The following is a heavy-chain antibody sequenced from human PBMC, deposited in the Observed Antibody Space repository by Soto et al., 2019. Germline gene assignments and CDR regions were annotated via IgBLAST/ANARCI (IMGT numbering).Heavy chain of an antibody. V-gene: IGHV3-30-3*01. CDR1: EFTFSDYA. CDR3: ARAQDHGSSGPNGHAFDI. D-gene: IGHD3-22*01. J-gene: IGHJ3*02. CDR2: ISDDGDKV. Sequence: QGQLVESGGGVVQPGRSLRLSCAASEFTFSDYAMHWVRQSPGKGLEWVAVISDDGDKVFYADSMKDRLTVSRDNSKSALVLRLSSLGPEDIALYCGARAQDHGSSGPNGHAFDIWGQGTLVTVAS.